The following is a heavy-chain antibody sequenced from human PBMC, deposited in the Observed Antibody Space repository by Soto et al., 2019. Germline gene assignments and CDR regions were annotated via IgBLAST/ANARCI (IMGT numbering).Heavy chain of an antibody. V-gene: IGHV1-69*02. CDR1: GGTFSSYT. Sequence: ASVXVSCKASGGTFSSYTISWVRQAPGQGLEWMGRIIPILGIANYAQKFQGRVTITADKSTSTAYMELSSLRSEDTAVYYCASTDLTYYYGSGSYMAHFDYWGQGTLVTVSS. J-gene: IGHJ4*02. CDR2: IIPILGIA. CDR3: ASTDLTYYYGSGSYMAHFDY. D-gene: IGHD3-10*01.